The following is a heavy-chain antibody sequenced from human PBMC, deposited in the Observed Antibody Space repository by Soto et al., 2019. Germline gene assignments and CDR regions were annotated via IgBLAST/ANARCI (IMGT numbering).Heavy chain of an antibody. J-gene: IGHJ5*02. CDR1: GGFISSSNW. D-gene: IGHD2-15*01. V-gene: IGHV4-4*02. CDR3: AKLKDCSGGSCYTNSFDP. Sequence: PSETLSLTCAVSGGFISSSNWWSWVRQPPGKGLEWIGEIYHSGSTNYDPSLKSRATISVDKSKNQFSLKLSSVIAADTAVYYCAKLKDCSGGSCYTNSFDPWGQGTLVTVSS. CDR2: IYHSGST.